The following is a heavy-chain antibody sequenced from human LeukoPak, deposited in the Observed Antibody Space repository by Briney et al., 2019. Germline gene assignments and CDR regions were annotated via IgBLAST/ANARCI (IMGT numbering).Heavy chain of an antibody. CDR2: IIPILGIA. J-gene: IGHJ4*02. Sequence: ASVKVSCKASGGTFSSYAISWVRQAPGQGLEWMGRIIPILGIANYAQKSQGRVTITADKSTSTAYMELSSLRSEDTAVYYCARENANSGSSGWGQGTLVTVSS. D-gene: IGHD5-12*01. V-gene: IGHV1-69*04. CDR3: ARENANSGSSG. CDR1: GGTFSSYA.